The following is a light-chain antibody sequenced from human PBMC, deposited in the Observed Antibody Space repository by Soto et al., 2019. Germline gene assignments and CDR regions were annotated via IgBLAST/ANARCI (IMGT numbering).Light chain of an antibody. V-gene: IGKV1-33*01. J-gene: IGKJ5*01. CDR1: QDISNY. Sequence: DIQMTQSPSSLSASVGDRVTITCQTSQDISNYLNWYQQKPGKAPKLLIYDASNLETGVPSRFSGSGSGTDFTFTFSSLQPEDIATYYCQQYDNVPITFGQGTRLEIK. CDR2: DAS. CDR3: QQYDNVPIT.